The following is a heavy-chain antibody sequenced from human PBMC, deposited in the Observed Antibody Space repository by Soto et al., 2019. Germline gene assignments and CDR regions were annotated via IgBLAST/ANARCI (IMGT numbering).Heavy chain of an antibody. CDR1: GFTFSSYG. V-gene: IGHV3-30*18. J-gene: IGHJ6*02. CDR2: ISYDGSNK. Sequence: QVQLVESGGGVVQPGRSLRLSCAASGFTFSSYGMHWVRQAPGKGLEWVAVISYDGSNKYYADSVKGRFTISRDNSKNTLYLQMNSLRAEDTAVYYCANLGYCSGGICYSDYYGMDVWGQGTTVTVSS. D-gene: IGHD2-15*01. CDR3: ANLGYCSGGICYSDYYGMDV.